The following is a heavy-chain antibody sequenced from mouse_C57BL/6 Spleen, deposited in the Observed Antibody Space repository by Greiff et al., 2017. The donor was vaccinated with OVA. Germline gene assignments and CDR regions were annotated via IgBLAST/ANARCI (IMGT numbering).Heavy chain of an antibody. J-gene: IGHJ4*01. CDR1: GYTFTDHI. CDR2: IYPVSGET. CDR3: ALIYYDYGGAMDY. D-gene: IGHD2-4*01. V-gene: IGHV1-11*01. Sequence: QVQLKESGAELASPGASVTLSCKASGYTFTDHIMNWVKKRPGQGLEWIGRIYPVSGETNYNQKFMGKATFSVDRSSSTVYMVLNSLTSEDPAVYYCALIYYDYGGAMDYWGQGTSVTVSS.